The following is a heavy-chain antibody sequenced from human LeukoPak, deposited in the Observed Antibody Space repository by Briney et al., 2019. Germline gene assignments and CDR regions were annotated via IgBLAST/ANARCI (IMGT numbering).Heavy chain of an antibody. CDR1: GFTFTTYG. J-gene: IGHJ4*02. CDR3: AKDSGWILFDD. V-gene: IGHV3-23*01. Sequence: GGTLRLSCSASGFTFTTYGMNWVSQAPGKGVEWVSGIGGSGTRTYYADSVKGRFTISRDNSKNTLYLQMNSLRDEDTAVYYCAKDSGWILFDDWGQGTLVTVSS. CDR2: IGGSGTRT. D-gene: IGHD2-2*03.